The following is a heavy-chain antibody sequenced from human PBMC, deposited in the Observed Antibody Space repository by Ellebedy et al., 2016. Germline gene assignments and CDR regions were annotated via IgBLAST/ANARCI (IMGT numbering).Heavy chain of an antibody. V-gene: IGHV4-39*01. CDR3: ARHGKWNDYYHPFDY. CDR2: ISYSATT. CDR1: GGSFSTSGHY. J-gene: IGHJ4*02. D-gene: IGHD1-1*01. Sequence: SETLSLXXTVSGGSFSTSGHYWGLVRQSPGKGPEWLATISYSATTYYNPSLRSRVTISVDTSRDQFSLKLSSVTAADTAVYYCARHGKWNDYYHPFDYWGQGTLVTVSS.